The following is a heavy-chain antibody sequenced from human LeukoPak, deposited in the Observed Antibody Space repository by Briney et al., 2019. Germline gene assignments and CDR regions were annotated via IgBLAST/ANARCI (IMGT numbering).Heavy chain of an antibody. D-gene: IGHD6-13*01. CDR2: VYYSGST. CDR3: ARETRAYSSSWYDY. V-gene: IGHV4-59*01. CDR1: GGSISSYY. Sequence: SETLSLTCTVSGGSISSYYWSWIRQPPGKGLEWIGYVYYSGSTNYNPSLKSRVTISVDTSKNQFSLKLTSVTAADTAVYYCARETRAYSSSWYDYWGQGTLVTVSS. J-gene: IGHJ4*02.